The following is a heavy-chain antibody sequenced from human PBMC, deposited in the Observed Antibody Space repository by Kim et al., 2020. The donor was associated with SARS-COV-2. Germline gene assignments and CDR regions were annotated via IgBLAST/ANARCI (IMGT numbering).Heavy chain of an antibody. Sequence: ASVKVSCKASGYTFTSYYMHWVRQAPGQGLEWMGIINPSGGSTSYAQKFQGRVTMTGDTSTSTVYMELSSLRSEDTAVYYCARDLVGCSGGSCYFRMDVWGQGTTVTVSS. CDR2: INPSGGST. J-gene: IGHJ6*02. D-gene: IGHD2-15*01. V-gene: IGHV1-46*01. CDR3: ARDLVGCSGGSCYFRMDV. CDR1: GYTFTSYY.